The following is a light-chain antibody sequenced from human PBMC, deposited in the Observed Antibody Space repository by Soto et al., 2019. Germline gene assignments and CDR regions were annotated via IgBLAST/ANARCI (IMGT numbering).Light chain of an antibody. Sequence: QSVLTQPPSASGTPGQRVTISCSGSSSNIGSNTVNWYQQLPGTAPKLLIYCNNQRPSGVPDRFSGSKSGTSASLAISGLQSEDGTDYYCAAWDDSLNGLYVFGTGTKLTVL. J-gene: IGLJ1*01. CDR3: AAWDDSLNGLYV. CDR1: SSNIGSNT. V-gene: IGLV1-44*01. CDR2: CNN.